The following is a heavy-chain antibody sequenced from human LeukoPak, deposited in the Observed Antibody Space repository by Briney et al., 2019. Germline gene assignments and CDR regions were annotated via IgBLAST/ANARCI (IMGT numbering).Heavy chain of an antibody. V-gene: IGHV3-74*01. Sequence: GGSLRLSCVASGFTFSSYWMHWVRQDPRKGLVWVSRISGDGSNINYADSVRGRFTISRDNAKNTLYLQMNTLRVEDTAVYYCARDLMDYDVSTGLNHYYMDVWGQGTTVTVSS. CDR3: ARDLMDYDVSTGLNHYYMDV. CDR2: ISGDGSNI. CDR1: GFTFSSYW. D-gene: IGHD3-9*01. J-gene: IGHJ6*02.